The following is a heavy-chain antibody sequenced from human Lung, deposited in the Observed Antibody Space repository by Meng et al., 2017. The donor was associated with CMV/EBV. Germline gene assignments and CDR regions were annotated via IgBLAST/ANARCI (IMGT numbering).Heavy chain of an antibody. CDR3: AREPGVEAAGTFFH. D-gene: IGHD6-13*01. J-gene: IGHJ4*02. CDR2: ISAYNGNT. CDR1: GYTFTNYG. Sequence: VQSGAEVKKPGASVKVSCKASGYTFTNYGISWVRQAPGQGLEWMGWISAYNGNTKYAQKVQGRVTMTTDTSTNTAYMELRSLRSDDTAIYYCAREPGVEAAGTFFHWGQGTLVTVSS. V-gene: IGHV1-18*01.